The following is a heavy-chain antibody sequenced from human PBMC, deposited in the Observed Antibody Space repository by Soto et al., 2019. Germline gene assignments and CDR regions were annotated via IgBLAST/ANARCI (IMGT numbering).Heavy chain of an antibody. CDR2: IWYDGSNK. Sequence: PGGSLRLSCAASGFTFSSYGMHWVRQAPGKGLEWVAVIWYDGSNKYYADSVKGRFTISRDNSKNTLYLQMNSLRAEDTAVYYCARDWGIAVAGLAFDIWGQGTMVTVSS. CDR3: ARDWGIAVAGLAFDI. CDR1: GFTFSSYG. J-gene: IGHJ3*02. D-gene: IGHD6-19*01. V-gene: IGHV3-33*01.